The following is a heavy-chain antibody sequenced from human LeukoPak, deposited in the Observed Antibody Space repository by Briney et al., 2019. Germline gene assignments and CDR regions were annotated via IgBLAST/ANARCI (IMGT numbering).Heavy chain of an antibody. D-gene: IGHD2-8*02. CDR2: IKQDGSEK. CDR3: ARDTGSYNYYYYGMDV. CDR1: GFTFSSYW. J-gene: IGHJ6*02. V-gene: IGHV3-7*01. Sequence: GGSLGLSCAASGFTFSSYWMSWVRQAPGKGLEWVANIKQDGSEKYYVDSVKGRFTISRDNAKNSLYLQMNSLRAEDTAVYYCARDTGSYNYYYYGMDVWGQGTTVTVSS.